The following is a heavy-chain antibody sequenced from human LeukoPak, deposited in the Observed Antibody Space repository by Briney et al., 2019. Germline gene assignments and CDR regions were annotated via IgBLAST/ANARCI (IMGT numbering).Heavy chain of an antibody. J-gene: IGHJ3*02. V-gene: IGHV4-34*01. D-gene: IGHD2-15*01. CDR3: ARAYRGYCSGGSCYSDAFDI. Sequence: SETLSLTCAVYGGFFSGYYWSWIRQPPGKGLEWIGEINHSGSTNYNPSLKSRVTISVDTSKNQFSLKLSSVTAADTAVYYCARAYRGYCSGGSCYSDAFDIWGQGTMVTVSS. CDR1: GGFFSGYY. CDR2: INHSGST.